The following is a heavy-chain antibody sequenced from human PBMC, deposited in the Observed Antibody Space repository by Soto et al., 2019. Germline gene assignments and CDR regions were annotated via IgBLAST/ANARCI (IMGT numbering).Heavy chain of an antibody. Sequence: GESLTISCQGSGYSFTIYWIGWVRQMPGKGLEWMGVIYPGDSDTKYSPSFQGQVTFSADKSINTAYLQWTSLKASDTAMYFCGRLTGLPHYYSTDVWGQGTTVTVSS. CDR2: IYPGDSDT. CDR1: GYSFTIYW. J-gene: IGHJ6*02. V-gene: IGHV5-51*01. CDR3: GRLTGLPHYYSTDV. D-gene: IGHD3-9*01.